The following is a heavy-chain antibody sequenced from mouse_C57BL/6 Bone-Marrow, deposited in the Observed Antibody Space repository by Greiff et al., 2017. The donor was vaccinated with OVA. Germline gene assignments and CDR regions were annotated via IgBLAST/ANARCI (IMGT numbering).Heavy chain of an antibody. Sequence: EVQLQQSGPELVKPGASVKISCKASGYTFTDYYMNWVKQSHGKSLEWIGDINPYNGGTSYNQKFKGKATLTVDTSSSTAYMELRSLTSEDSAVEYCARYCNGKKNWLAYWGQGTPVTVSA. V-gene: IGHV1-26*01. J-gene: IGHJ3*01. CDR1: GYTFTDYY. CDR3: ARYCNGKKNWLAY. CDR2: INPYNGGT. D-gene: IGHD1-1*01.